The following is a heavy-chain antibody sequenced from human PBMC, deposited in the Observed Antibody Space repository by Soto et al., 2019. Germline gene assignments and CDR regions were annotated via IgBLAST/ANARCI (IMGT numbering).Heavy chain of an antibody. CDR3: AREGYYHSSGYYCGDAVLGRGLGAFDI. J-gene: IGHJ3*02. Sequence: QVKLVQSGAEVKKPGASVKVSCKASGYTFTSYGISWVRQAPGQGLEWMGWISAYNGNTNYAQKLQGRVTMTTDTSRSAEKMELRSLRSDDTAVDYGAREGYYHSSGYYCGDAVLGRGLGAFDIWGQGTMVTVSS. V-gene: IGHV1-18*01. D-gene: IGHD3-22*01. CDR2: ISAYNGNT. CDR1: GYTFTSYG.